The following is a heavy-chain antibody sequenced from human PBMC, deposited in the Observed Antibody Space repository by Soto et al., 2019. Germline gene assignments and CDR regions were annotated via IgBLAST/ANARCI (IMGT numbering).Heavy chain of an antibody. Sequence: GGSLRLSCAASGFTFSNAWMNWVRQAPGKGLEWVGRIKSKTDGGTTDYAAPVKGRFTISRDDSKNTLYLQMNSLKTEDTAVYYCTTIYGDYGYYYYGMDVWGQGITVTVSS. CDR3: TTIYGDYGYYYYGMDV. CDR2: IKSKTDGGTT. CDR1: GFTFSNAW. D-gene: IGHD4-17*01. J-gene: IGHJ6*02. V-gene: IGHV3-15*07.